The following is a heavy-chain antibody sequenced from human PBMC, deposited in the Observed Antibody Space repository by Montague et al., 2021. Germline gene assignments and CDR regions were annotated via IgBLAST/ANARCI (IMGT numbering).Heavy chain of an antibody. D-gene: IGHD6-13*01. CDR3: ARVFSSWYVGWFDP. CDR2: IYYSGNS. Sequence: SETLSLTCTVSGAFITSNIYYWGWIRQSPGKGLEWIGSIYYSGNSFYQPSLKSRITMAVDTSKNQFSLKLGSVTAADTAIYYCARVFSSWYVGWFDPWGQGTLVTVSS. J-gene: IGHJ5*02. CDR1: GAFITSNIYY. V-gene: IGHV4-39*07.